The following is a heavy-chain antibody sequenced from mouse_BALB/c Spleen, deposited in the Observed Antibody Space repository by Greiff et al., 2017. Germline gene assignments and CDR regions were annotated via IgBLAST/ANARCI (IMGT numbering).Heavy chain of an antibody. V-gene: IGHV7-3*02. CDR1: GFTFTDYY. J-gene: IGHJ2*01. Sequence: EVMLVESGGGLVQPGGSLRLSCATSGFTFTDYYMSWVRQPPGKALEWLGFIRNKANGYTTEYSASVKGRFTISRDNSQSILYLQMNTLRAEDSATYYCARAGIYDGYYFDYWGQGTTLTVSS. CDR2: IRNKANGYTT. CDR3: ARAGIYDGYYFDY. D-gene: IGHD2-3*01.